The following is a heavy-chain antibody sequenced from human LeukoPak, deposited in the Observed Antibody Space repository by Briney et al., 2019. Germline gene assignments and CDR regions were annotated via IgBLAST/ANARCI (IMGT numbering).Heavy chain of an antibody. Sequence: PGGSLRLSCTASGVNFDDYAMHWVRQSPGTGLEWVAGLNWDSRSMAYADSVRGRFTISRDNAKNSLYLQMNSLRAEDTAVYYCARRRGELRWDYYYYYMDVWGKGTTVTVSS. CDR2: LNWDSRSM. D-gene: IGHD1-26*01. J-gene: IGHJ6*03. CDR1: GVNFDDYA. V-gene: IGHV3-9*01. CDR3: ARRRGELRWDYYYYYMDV.